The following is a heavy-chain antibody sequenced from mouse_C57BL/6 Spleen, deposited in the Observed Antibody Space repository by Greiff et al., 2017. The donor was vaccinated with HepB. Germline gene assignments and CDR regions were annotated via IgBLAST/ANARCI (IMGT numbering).Heavy chain of an antibody. Sequence: QVHVKQSGAELARPGASVKMSCKASGYTFTSYTMHWVKQRPGQGLEWIGYINPCSGYTKYNQKFKDKATLTADKSSSTAYMQLSRLTSEDSAGYYCARWGSSCYVDFDYWGQGTTLTVSS. J-gene: IGHJ2*01. CDR2: INPCSGYT. V-gene: IGHV1-4*01. CDR1: GYTFTSYT. D-gene: IGHD3-2*02. CDR3: ARWGSSCYVDFDY.